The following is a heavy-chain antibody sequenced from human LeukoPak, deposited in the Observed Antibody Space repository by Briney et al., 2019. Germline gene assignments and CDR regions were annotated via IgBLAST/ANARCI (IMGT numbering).Heavy chain of an antibody. CDR3: ARGWATINY. Sequence: GASVKVSCKASGYTFTSYSMYWVRQAPGQGLEWMGVINPSGGSPTYAQKFQGRVTMTSDTSTSTAYMELSSLRSEDTAVYYCARGWATINYWGQGTLVIVSS. D-gene: IGHD5-12*01. V-gene: IGHV1-46*01. J-gene: IGHJ4*02. CDR2: INPSGGSP. CDR1: GYTFTSYS.